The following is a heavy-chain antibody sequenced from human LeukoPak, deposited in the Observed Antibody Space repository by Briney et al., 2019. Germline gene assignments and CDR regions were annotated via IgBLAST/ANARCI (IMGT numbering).Heavy chain of an antibody. Sequence: EGSLRLSCAASGFTFSSYWMNWVRQAPGKGLEWVATIKQDGSQKYYVDSVKGRFTISRDNAKSSLYLQMNALRVEDTAVYYCTSPPLGYCHSSSCRFDHWGQGTLVTVSS. D-gene: IGHD2-2*03. V-gene: IGHV3-7*01. CDR3: TSPPLGYCHSSSCRFDH. J-gene: IGHJ4*02. CDR2: IKQDGSQK. CDR1: GFTFSSYW.